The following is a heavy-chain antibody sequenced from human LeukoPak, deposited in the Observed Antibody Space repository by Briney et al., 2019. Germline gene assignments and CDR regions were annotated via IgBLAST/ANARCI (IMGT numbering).Heavy chain of an antibody. V-gene: IGHV3-48*03. Sequence: GGSLRLSCAASRFTFSSYEMNWVRQAPGKGLEWVSYISSSGSTIYYADSVKGRFTISRDNAKNSLYLQMNSLRAEDTAVYYCAGRITMVRGVSKVDYWGQGTLVTVSS. CDR1: RFTFSSYE. D-gene: IGHD3-10*01. CDR3: AGRITMVRGVSKVDY. J-gene: IGHJ4*02. CDR2: ISSSGSTI.